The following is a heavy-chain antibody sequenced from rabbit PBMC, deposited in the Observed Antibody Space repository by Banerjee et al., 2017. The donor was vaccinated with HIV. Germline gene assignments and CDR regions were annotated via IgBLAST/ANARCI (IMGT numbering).Heavy chain of an antibody. J-gene: IGHJ4*01. V-gene: IGHV1S45*01. D-gene: IGHD4-1*01. CDR2: IYGGSGITL. CDR3: ARDLAGVIGWNFNL. CDR1: GFSFSNSYY. Sequence: QEQLEESGGDLVKPEGSLTLTCTASGFSFSNSYYMCWVRQAPGKGLEWIGCIYGGSGITLYYAIWAKGRFTISKASWTTVTLQMTSLTAADTASYFCARDLAGVIGWNFNLWGQGTLVTVS.